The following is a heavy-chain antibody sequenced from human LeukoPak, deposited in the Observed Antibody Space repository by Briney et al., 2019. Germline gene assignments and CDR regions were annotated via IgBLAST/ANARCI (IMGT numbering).Heavy chain of an antibody. V-gene: IGHV3-11*01. Sequence: GGSLRLSCAASGFTFSDYCMIWLRQAPGKGLEGISYISSSGTSIYYADSVKGRFTISRDNAKNSLYLQMDSLRAEDTAVYYCARGSRAIAAAGYYFDYWGQGTLVTVSS. D-gene: IGHD6-13*01. CDR1: GFTFSDYC. CDR3: ARGSRAIAAAGYYFDY. CDR2: ISSSGTSI. J-gene: IGHJ4*02.